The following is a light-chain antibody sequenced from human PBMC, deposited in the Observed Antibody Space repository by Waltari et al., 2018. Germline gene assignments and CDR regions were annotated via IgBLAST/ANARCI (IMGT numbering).Light chain of an antibody. Sequence: EIVLTQSPATLSLSPGERATLSCRASRSLSNYLAWYQQKPGQAPRLLISDASSRATGLPARFSGSGSGTDFTLTISSLEPEDSAVYYCQQRSVRRAFGGGTKVEIK. CDR1: RSLSNY. CDR2: DAS. J-gene: IGKJ4*01. CDR3: QQRSVRRA. V-gene: IGKV3-11*01.